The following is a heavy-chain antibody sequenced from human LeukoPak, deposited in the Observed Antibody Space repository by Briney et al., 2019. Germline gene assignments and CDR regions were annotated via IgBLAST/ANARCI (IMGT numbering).Heavy chain of an antibody. V-gene: IGHV3-21*01. CDR2: ISSSSSYI. Sequence: PGGSLRLSCAASGFTFSSYAMSWVRQAPGKGLEWVSSISSSSSYIYYADSVKGRFTISRDNAENSLYLQMNSLRAEDTAVYYCARIVAGDYYGMDVWGQGTTVTVSS. D-gene: IGHD2-15*01. CDR1: GFTFSSYA. CDR3: ARIVAGDYYGMDV. J-gene: IGHJ6*02.